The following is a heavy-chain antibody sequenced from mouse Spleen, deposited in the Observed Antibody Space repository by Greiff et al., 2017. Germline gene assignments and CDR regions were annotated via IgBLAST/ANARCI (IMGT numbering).Heavy chain of an antibody. D-gene: IGHD1-1*01. V-gene: IGHV5-9-3*01. CDR3: ARQGITTVVAHYYAMDY. CDR1: GFTFSSYA. CDR2: ISSGGGNT. J-gene: IGHJ4*01. Sequence: EVQVVESGGGLVKLGGSLTLSCAASGFTFSSYAMSWVRQTPEKRLEWVATISSGGGNTYYPDSVKGRFTISRDNAKNTLYLQMSSLKSEDTAMYYCARQGITTVVAHYYAMDYWGQGTSVTVSS.